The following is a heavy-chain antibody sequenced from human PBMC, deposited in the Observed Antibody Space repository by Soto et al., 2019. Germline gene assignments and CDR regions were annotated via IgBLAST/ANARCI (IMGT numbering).Heavy chain of an antibody. J-gene: IGHJ6*02. CDR1: GYTFTGYY. Sequence: QVQLVQSGAEVKKPGASVKVSCKASGYTFTGYYMHWVRQAPGQGLEWMGWINPNSGGTNYAQKFQGRVTMTRDTSISTAYMELSRLRSDDTAVYYCARDSAHSSSWHRMDVWGQGTTVTVSS. D-gene: IGHD6-13*01. V-gene: IGHV1-2*02. CDR3: ARDSAHSSSWHRMDV. CDR2: INPNSGGT.